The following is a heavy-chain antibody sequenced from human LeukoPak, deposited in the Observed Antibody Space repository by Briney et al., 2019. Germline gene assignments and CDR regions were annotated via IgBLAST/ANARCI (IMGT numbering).Heavy chain of an antibody. CDR2: TYYRSKWYN. J-gene: IGHJ4*02. Sequence: SQTLSLTCAISGDSVSSNSAAWNWLRQSPSRGLEWLGRTYYRSKWYNDYAVSVKSRITINPDTSKNQFSLQLNSVTPEDTAVYYCAREDPQWLGWGGFDYWGQGTLVTVSS. V-gene: IGHV6-1*01. D-gene: IGHD6-19*01. CDR1: GDSVSSNSAA. CDR3: AREDPQWLGWGGFDY.